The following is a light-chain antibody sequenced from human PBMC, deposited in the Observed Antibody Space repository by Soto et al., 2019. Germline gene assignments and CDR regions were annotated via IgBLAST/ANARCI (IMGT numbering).Light chain of an antibody. CDR3: AAWDDSLNGPV. CDR2: SND. J-gene: IGLJ3*02. V-gene: IGLV1-44*01. CDR1: RSNIGSNT. Sequence: QSVLTQPPSASGTPGQRVTMSCSGSRSNIGSNTANWYQQLPGTAPKLLIYSNDQRPSGVADRFSGSKSGTSASLAISGLQSEDEADYYCAAWDDSLNGPVFGGGTKLTVL.